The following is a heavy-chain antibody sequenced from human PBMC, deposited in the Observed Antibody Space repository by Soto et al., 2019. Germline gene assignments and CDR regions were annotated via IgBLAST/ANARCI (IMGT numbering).Heavy chain of an antibody. J-gene: IGHJ5*02. V-gene: IGHV1-2*02. CDR2: INPNSGGT. Sequence: WASVKVSCKASGYTFTGYYMHWVRQAPGQGLEWMGWINPNSGGTNYAQKFQGRVTMTRDASISTAYMELSRLRSDDTAVYYCARDKVVRGERAYWFDPWGQGTLVTVSS. CDR3: ARDKVVRGERAYWFDP. D-gene: IGHD3-10*01. CDR1: GYTFTGYY.